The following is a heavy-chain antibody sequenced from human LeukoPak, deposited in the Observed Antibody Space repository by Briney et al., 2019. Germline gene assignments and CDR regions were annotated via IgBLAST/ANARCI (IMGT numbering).Heavy chain of an antibody. Sequence: PGGSLRLSRAASGFTLSNYNMNWVRQAPGKGLEWVSFISDSSSHTFYSDSVKGRFTVSRDNVKNYLYLQMNSLRAEDTAIYYCARDGEGGAAAGYLGQGTLVTVSS. CDR1: GFTLSNYN. CDR2: ISDSSSHT. D-gene: IGHD6-13*01. V-gene: IGHV3-48*01. J-gene: IGHJ4*02. CDR3: ARDGEGGAAAGY.